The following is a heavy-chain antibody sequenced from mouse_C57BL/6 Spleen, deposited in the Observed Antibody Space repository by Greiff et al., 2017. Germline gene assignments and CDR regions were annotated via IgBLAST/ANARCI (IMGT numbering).Heavy chain of an antibody. J-gene: IGHJ1*03. CDR2: ISSGSSTI. Sequence: EVKVVESGGGLVKPGGSLKLSCAASGFTFSDYGMHWVRQAPEKGLEWVAYISSGSSTIYYADTVKGRFTISRDNAKNTLFLQMTSLRSEDTAMYYCARGRRYFDVGGTGTTVTVSS. V-gene: IGHV5-17*01. CDR1: GFTFSDYG. CDR3: ARGRRYFDV.